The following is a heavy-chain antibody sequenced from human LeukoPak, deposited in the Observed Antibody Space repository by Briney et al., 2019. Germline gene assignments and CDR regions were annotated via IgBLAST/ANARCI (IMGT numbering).Heavy chain of an antibody. J-gene: IGHJ4*02. Sequence: PGGSLRLFCVASGFTFSNYAMSWVSQAPGKGLEWVSAIGGGGGSTYYADSVKGRFTISRDNSKNTLYLQMNSLRAEDMALYYCAKRGGSCSSTSCHGAFDYWGQGTLVTVSS. V-gene: IGHV3-23*01. CDR3: AKRGGSCSSTSCHGAFDY. D-gene: IGHD2-2*01. CDR1: GFTFSNYA. CDR2: IGGGGGST.